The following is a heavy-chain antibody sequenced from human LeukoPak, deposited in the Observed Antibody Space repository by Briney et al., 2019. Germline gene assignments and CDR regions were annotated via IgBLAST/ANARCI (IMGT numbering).Heavy chain of an antibody. J-gene: IGHJ4*02. CDR2: INAGNGNT. CDR3: ARSTITMIVVARRELDY. D-gene: IGHD3-22*01. Sequence: ASVKVSCKASGYTFTSYAMHWVRQAPGQRLEWMGWINAGNGNTKYSQKFQGRVTITRDTSASTAYMELSSLGSEDTAVYYCARSTITMIVVARRELDYWGQGTLVTVSS. V-gene: IGHV1-3*01. CDR1: GYTFTSYA.